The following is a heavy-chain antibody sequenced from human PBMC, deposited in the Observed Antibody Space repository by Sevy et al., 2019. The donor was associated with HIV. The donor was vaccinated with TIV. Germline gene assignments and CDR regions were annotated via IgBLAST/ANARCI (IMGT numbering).Heavy chain of an antibody. V-gene: IGHV3-15*01. CDR3: INNRGFCTKSVCGEYFDY. CDR1: GFTFRDAW. J-gene: IGHJ4*02. D-gene: IGHD2-8*01. CDR2: IKSKTGGETT. Sequence: GGSLRLSCAASGFTFRDAWMTWVRQAPGKGLEWVGRIKSKTGGETTDYATPVKERFTISRDDSKNTMYLQMNSLKTDDTVLYYCINNRGFCTKSVCGEYFDYWGQGTLVTVSS.